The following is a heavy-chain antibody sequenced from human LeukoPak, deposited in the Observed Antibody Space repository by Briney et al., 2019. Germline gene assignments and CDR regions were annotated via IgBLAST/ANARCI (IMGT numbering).Heavy chain of an antibody. J-gene: IGHJ4*02. CDR1: GGSFSGYY. CDR2: INHSGST. CDR3: ARRTRFAASVDY. V-gene: IGHV4-34*01. D-gene: IGHD1-14*01. Sequence: SETLSLTCAVYGGSFSGYYWSWIRQPPGKGLEWIGEINHSGSTNYNPSLKSRVTISVDTSKNQFSLKLSSVTAADTAVCYCARRTRFAASVDYWGQGTLVTVSS.